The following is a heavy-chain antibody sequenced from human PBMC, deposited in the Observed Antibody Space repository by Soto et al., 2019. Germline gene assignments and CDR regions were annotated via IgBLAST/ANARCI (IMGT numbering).Heavy chain of an antibody. J-gene: IGHJ6*02. D-gene: IGHD6-13*01. V-gene: IGHV4-39*01. CDR2: VHYSGST. CDR1: GGSISSGHYF. Sequence: QLQLQESGPGLVKTSETLSLTCTVSGGSISSGHYFWGWIRQPPGKGLEWIGSVHYSGSTYYNPSLKSRVTISADTSKHQFSLKLHSVTAADTAVYYCARRGGGSSWYGMDVWGQGTTVTVSS. CDR3: ARRGGGSSWYGMDV.